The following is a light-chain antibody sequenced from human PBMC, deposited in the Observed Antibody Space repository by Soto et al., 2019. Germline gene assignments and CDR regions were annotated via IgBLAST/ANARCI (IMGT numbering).Light chain of an antibody. CDR2: GAS. V-gene: IGKV3-15*01. CDR3: QQYNNWPPVGYT. Sequence: EIVMTQSPATLSVSPGERATLSCRASQSVSSNLAWYQQKPGQAPRLLIYGASTRATGIPARFSGSGSGTXFTLTISSLQSEDFAVYXCQQYNNWPPVGYTFGQGTKLEIK. CDR1: QSVSSN. J-gene: IGKJ2*01.